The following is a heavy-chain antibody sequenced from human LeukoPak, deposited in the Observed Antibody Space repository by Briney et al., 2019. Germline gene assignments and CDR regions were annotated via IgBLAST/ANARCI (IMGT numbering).Heavy chain of an antibody. CDR2: IYYSGST. J-gene: IGHJ3*02. CDR1: GGTISSYY. V-gene: IGHV4-59*01. D-gene: IGHD2-21*01. CDR3: ARAAYCGGDCYSGAFDI. Sequence: PSETLSLTCTVSGGTISSYYWSWIRQPPGKGLEWIGYIYYSGSTNYNPSLKSRVTISVDTSKNQFSLKLSSVTAADTAVYYCARAAYCGGDCYSGAFDIWGQGTMVTVCS.